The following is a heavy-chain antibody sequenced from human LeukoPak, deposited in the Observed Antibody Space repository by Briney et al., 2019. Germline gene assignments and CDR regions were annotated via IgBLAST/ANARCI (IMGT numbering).Heavy chain of an antibody. V-gene: IGHV4-59*01. J-gene: IGHJ4*02. CDR2: IYYSGST. CDR1: GGSISSYY. Sequence: PSETLSLTCTVSGGSISSYYWSWIRQPPGKGLEWIGYIYYSGSTNYNPSLKSRVTISVDTSKNQFSLKLSSVTAADTAVYYCARDDQDSSSWYFRGYSSVGEIDYWGQGTLVTVSS. CDR3: ARDDQDSSSWYFRGYSSVGEIDY. D-gene: IGHD6-13*01.